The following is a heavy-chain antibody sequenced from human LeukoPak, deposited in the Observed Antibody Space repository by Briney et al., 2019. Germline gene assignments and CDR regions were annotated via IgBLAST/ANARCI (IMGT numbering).Heavy chain of an antibody. CDR1: GGTFSSYA. Sequence: SVKVSCEASGGTFSSYAISWVRQAPGQGLEWMGRIIPIFGTANYAQKFQGRVTITADKSTSTAYMELSSLRSEDTAVYYCARAVYCSGGSCYGDNDAFDIWGQGTMVTVSS. CDR3: ARAVYCSGGSCYGDNDAFDI. V-gene: IGHV1-69*06. CDR2: IIPIFGTA. D-gene: IGHD2-15*01. J-gene: IGHJ3*02.